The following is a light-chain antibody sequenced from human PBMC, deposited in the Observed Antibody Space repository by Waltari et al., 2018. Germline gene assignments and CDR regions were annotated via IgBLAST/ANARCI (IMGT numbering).Light chain of an antibody. CDR2: SAT. V-gene: IGKV1-12*01. J-gene: IGKJ5*01. CDR3: QQVNSFPLT. Sequence: DIQMTQSPSSVSASVGDRVTISCRACQGVDNRLAWYQQKPGKAPKVVIFSATSLQSGVPLRFSGSGYGTDFTLTISSLQPEDFAIYYCQQVNSFPLTFGQGTRLEIK. CDR1: QGVDNR.